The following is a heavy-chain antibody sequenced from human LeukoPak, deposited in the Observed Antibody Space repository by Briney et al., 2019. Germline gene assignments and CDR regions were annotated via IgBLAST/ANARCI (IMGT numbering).Heavy chain of an antibody. V-gene: IGHV4-31*03. D-gene: IGHD7-27*01. CDR3: ATYFRNWGWNWFDP. CDR2: IYYSGST. J-gene: IGHJ5*02. CDR1: GGSVSSGSYY. Sequence: SETLSLTCTVSGGSVSSGSYYWSWIRQHPGKGLEWIGYIYYSGSTYYNPSLKSRVTISVDTSKNQFSLKLSSVTAADTAVYYCATYFRNWGWNWFDPWGQGTLVTVSS.